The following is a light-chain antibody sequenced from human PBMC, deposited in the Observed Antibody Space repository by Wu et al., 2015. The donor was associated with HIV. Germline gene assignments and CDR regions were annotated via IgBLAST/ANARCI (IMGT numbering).Light chain of an antibody. CDR2: TTF. CDR1: QSINTN. Sequence: DIQMTQSPSPLSASVGDRVTITCRASQSINTNLNWYQHKPGKAPKLLIRTTFTLQSGVPSRFSGSRSGTDFTLTITGLQPDDFATYYCQQSYTMPFDFGQGTKLEIK. V-gene: IGKV1-39*01. CDR3: QQSYTMPFD. J-gene: IGKJ2*01.